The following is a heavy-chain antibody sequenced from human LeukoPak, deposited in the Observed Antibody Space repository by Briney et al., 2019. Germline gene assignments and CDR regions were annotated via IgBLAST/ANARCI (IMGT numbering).Heavy chain of an antibody. CDR3: AKARTANDYGAGSFYKGFDS. J-gene: IGHJ4*02. Sequence: GGSLRLSCVASGFSAFGLSSYAMSWVRQAPGKGLAWVSVVSASGFTSYADSVKGRFTISRDKSKNTVYLDMDTLRAEDTALYYCAKARTANDYGAGSFYKGFDSWGQGTLVTVSS. CDR1: GFSAFGLSSYA. CDR2: VSASGFT. V-gene: IGHV3-23*01. D-gene: IGHD3-10*01.